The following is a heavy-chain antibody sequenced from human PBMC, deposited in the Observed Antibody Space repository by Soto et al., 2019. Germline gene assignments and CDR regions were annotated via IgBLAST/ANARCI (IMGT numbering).Heavy chain of an antibody. CDR1: GFTFSSYD. Sequence: GGSLRLSCAASGFTFSSYDMHWVRQATGKGLEWVSAIGTAGDTYYPGSVKGRFTISRENAKNSLYLQMNSLRAGDTAVYYCARAENLDRIGPRAAFDIWGQGTMVTV. D-gene: IGHD2-15*01. V-gene: IGHV3-13*01. CDR3: ARAENLDRIGPRAAFDI. J-gene: IGHJ3*02. CDR2: IGTAGDT.